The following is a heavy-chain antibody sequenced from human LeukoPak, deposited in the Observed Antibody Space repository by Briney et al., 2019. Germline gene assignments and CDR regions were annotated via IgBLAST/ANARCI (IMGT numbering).Heavy chain of an antibody. D-gene: IGHD1-1*01. CDR2: INSDGSST. J-gene: IGHJ4*02. Sequence: PGGSLRLSCAASGFTFFTYTMSWVRQTPGKGLVWVSRINSDGSSTSYADSVKGRFTISRDNSKNTLYLQMNSLRAEDTAVYYCAKASAGLEPLFDYWGQGTLATVSS. CDR3: AKASAGLEPLFDY. V-gene: IGHV3-23*01. CDR1: GFTFFTYT.